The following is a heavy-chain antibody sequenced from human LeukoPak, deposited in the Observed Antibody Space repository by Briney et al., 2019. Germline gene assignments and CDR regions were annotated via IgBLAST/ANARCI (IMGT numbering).Heavy chain of an antibody. CDR1: RFTFSSYE. CDR3: ARVEGNIVTTTEGYFDY. CDR2: ISSSGSTI. D-gene: IGHD5-12*01. J-gene: IGHJ4*02. Sequence: GGSLRLSCAASRFTFSSYEMNWVRQAPGKGLEWVSYISSSGSTIYYADSVKGRFTISRDNAKNSLYLQMNSLRAEDTAVYYCARVEGNIVTTTEGYFDYWGQGTLVTVSS. V-gene: IGHV3-48*03.